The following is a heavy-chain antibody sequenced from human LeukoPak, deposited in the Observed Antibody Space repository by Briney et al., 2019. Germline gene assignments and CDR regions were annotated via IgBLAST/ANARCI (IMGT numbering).Heavy chain of an antibody. D-gene: IGHD3-16*01. CDR3: ARDWGSIKVITDY. J-gene: IGHJ4*02. CDR2: ISANSDNT. Sequence: ASLTVSCKATGYTFTSYGISWVRQAPGQGLEWMGWISANSDNTNYAQKLQGRVTMTTDTSTSTPYMELRSLRSDDTAVYYCARDWGSIKVITDYWGQGTLVTASS. CDR1: GYTFTSYG. V-gene: IGHV1-18*01.